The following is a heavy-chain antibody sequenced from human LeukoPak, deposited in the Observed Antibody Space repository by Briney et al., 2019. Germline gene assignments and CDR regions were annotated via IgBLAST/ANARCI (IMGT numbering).Heavy chain of an antibody. CDR1: GFTFSSYA. CDR3: ARELSPYNWNYGFDY. Sequence: GGSLRLSCAASGFTFSSYAMHWVRQAPGKGLEWVAVISYDGSNKYYADSVKGRFTISRDNSENTLYLQMNSLRAEDTAAYYCARELSPYNWNYGFDYWGQGTLVTVSS. D-gene: IGHD1-7*01. J-gene: IGHJ4*02. V-gene: IGHV3-30*01. CDR2: ISYDGSNK.